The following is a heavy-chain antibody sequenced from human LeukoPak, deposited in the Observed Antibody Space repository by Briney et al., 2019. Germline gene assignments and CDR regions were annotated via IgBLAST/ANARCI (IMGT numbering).Heavy chain of an antibody. D-gene: IGHD6-19*01. V-gene: IGHV3-74*01. CDR3: ARDPRFRCSGCPSPLGFDY. J-gene: IGHJ4*02. CDR1: GFTFSSYW. Sequence: PGGSLRLSCAASGFTFSSYWMHWVRQAPGKGLVWVLRINSDGSSTSYADSVKGRFTISRDNAKNTLYLQMNSLRAEDTAVYYCARDPRFRCSGCPSPLGFDYWGQGTLVTVSS. CDR2: INSDGSST.